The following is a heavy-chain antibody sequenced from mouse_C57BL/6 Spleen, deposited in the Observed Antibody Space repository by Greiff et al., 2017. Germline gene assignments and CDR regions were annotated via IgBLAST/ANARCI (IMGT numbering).Heavy chain of an antibody. V-gene: IGHV5-6*02. J-gene: IGHJ2*01. CDR3: ARRGELSNDYDAHFDY. Sequence: DVMLVESGGDLVKPGGSLKLSCAASGFTFSSYGMSWFRQTPDKRLEWVATISSGGSYTYYPDSVKGRFTIARDNAKNTLYLQRSSLKSEDTAMYYCARRGELSNDYDAHFDYWGQGTTLTVSS. CDR2: ISSGGSYT. D-gene: IGHD2-4*01. CDR1: GFTFSSYG.